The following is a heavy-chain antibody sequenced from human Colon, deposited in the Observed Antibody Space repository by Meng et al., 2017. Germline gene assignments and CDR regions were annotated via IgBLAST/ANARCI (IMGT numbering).Heavy chain of an antibody. V-gene: IGHV3-23*01. CDR1: GFTFSSYD. J-gene: IGHJ6*02. CDR2: ISDTTGDT. Sequence: GESLKISCAASGFTFSSYDMKWVRQAPGQGLEWVSSISDTTGDTYYADSVKGRFTISRNNSTNTAYLQMPSLRAENTAVYYCANALSRIKKYWCGMDVWGQGPTVTVSS. CDR3: ANALSRIKKYWCGMDV. D-gene: IGHD2-8*02.